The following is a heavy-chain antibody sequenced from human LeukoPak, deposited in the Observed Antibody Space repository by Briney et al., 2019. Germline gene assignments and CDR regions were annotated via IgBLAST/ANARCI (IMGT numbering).Heavy chain of an antibody. J-gene: IGHJ4*02. CDR2: ISSSSSYI. V-gene: IGHV3-21*01. Sequence: GGSLRLSCAASGFTFSSYSMNWVRQAPGKGLEWVSSISSSSSYIYYADSVKGRSTISRDNAKNSLYLQMNSLRAEDTAVYYCARGGGYSGYGAYYFDYWGQGTLVTVSS. CDR1: GFTFSSYS. D-gene: IGHD5-12*01. CDR3: ARGGGYSGYGAYYFDY.